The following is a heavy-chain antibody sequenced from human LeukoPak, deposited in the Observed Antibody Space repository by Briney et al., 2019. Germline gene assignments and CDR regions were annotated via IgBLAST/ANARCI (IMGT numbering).Heavy chain of an antibody. CDR2: ISADNGNT. D-gene: IGHD1-7*01. J-gene: IGHJ6*02. CDR3: ARGELELRFSYYYYYGMDV. CDR1: GYTFTSYG. V-gene: IGHV1-18*01. Sequence: GASVKVSCKASGYTFTSYGISWVRQAPGQGLEWMGWISADNGNTNYAQKLQGRVTMTTDTSTSTAYVELRSLRSDDTAVYYCARGELELRFSYYYYYGMDVWGQGTTVTVSS.